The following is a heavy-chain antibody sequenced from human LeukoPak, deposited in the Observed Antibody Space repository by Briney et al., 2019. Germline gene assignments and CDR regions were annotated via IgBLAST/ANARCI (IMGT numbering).Heavy chain of an antibody. CDR2: IWYDGSNK. CDR3: ARDGAYYYDSSGYYSPYGMDV. D-gene: IGHD3-22*01. J-gene: IGHJ6*02. V-gene: IGHV3-33*01. Sequence: GGSLRLSCAASGFTFSSYGMHWVRQAPGKGLEWVAVIWYDGSNKYYADSVKGRFTISRDNSKNTLYLQMNSLRAEDTAVYYCARDGAYYYDSSGYYSPYGMDVWGQGTTVTVSS. CDR1: GFTFSSYG.